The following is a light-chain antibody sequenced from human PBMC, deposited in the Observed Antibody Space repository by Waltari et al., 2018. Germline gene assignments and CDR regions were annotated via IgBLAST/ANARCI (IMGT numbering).Light chain of an antibody. J-gene: IGLJ3*02. CDR1: SSDVGGYNF. CDR2: DVT. CDR3: SSYTTSSTRV. V-gene: IGLV2-14*03. Sequence: QSALTQPASVSGSPGQSITISCTGTSSDVGGYNFVTWYHQHPGKAPKLIIYDVTNRPSGVSTRFSGSKSGNTASLTISGLQTEDEADYYCSSYTTSSTRVFGGGTKLTVL.